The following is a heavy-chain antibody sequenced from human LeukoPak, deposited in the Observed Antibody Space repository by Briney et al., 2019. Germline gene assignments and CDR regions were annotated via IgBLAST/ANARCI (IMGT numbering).Heavy chain of an antibody. V-gene: IGHV4-59*08. J-gene: IGHJ4*02. CDR2: IYYRGAS. CDR1: GGSISGYY. D-gene: IGHD2-15*01. CDR3: ARHYCSGGNCYYFDH. Sequence: SETLSLTCTVSGGSISGYYWSWIRQPPGQGLEWIGFIYYRGASKYNPSLMSRVTMSVDTSKNQVSLKLSSVTAADTAVYYCARHYCSGGNCYYFDHWGQGTLVTVSS.